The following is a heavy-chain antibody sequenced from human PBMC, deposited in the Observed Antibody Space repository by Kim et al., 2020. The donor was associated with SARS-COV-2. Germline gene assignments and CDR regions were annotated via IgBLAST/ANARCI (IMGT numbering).Heavy chain of an antibody. V-gene: IGHV4-39*07. CDR3: ARDYPMTMRTVTTMFDY. CDR1: GGSISSSSYY. J-gene: IGHJ4*02. CDR2: IYYSGST. Sequence: SETLSLTCTVSGGSISSSSYYWGWIRQPPGKGLEWIGSIYYSGSTYYNPSLKSRVTISVDTSKNQFSLKLSSVTAADTAVYYCARDYPMTMRTVTTMFDYWGQGTLVTVSS. D-gene: IGHD4-17*01.